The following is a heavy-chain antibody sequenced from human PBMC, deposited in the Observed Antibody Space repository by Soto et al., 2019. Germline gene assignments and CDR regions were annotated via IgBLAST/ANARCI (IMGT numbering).Heavy chain of an antibody. CDR3: ARDPYSGDDIDLDY. J-gene: IGHJ4*02. D-gene: IGHD5-12*01. Sequence: EVQLVESGGDLVQPGGSLRLSCEASGFTFSRYNMNWVRQAPGKGLDWVSYISASSSSIFYADSVKGRFTISRDNAKNSVCLQINSLRAEDTAICYCARDPYSGDDIDLDYWGWGTLGTVAS. CDR2: ISASSSSI. V-gene: IGHV3-48*01. CDR1: GFTFSRYN.